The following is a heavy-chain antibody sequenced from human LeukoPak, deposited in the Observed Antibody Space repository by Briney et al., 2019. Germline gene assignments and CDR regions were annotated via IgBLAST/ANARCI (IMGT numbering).Heavy chain of an antibody. CDR1: GFTFSNYG. V-gene: IGHV3-30*02. D-gene: IGHD3-10*01. CDR3: ARDAGSN. CDR2: IRYDGNNK. J-gene: IGHJ4*02. Sequence: PGGSLRLSCGASGFTFSNYGMLWVRQAPGKGLEWVAFIRYDGNNKLYADSMKGRFTISRDNSKNTLYLQMNSLRAEDTAVYYCARDAGSNWGQGTLVTVSS.